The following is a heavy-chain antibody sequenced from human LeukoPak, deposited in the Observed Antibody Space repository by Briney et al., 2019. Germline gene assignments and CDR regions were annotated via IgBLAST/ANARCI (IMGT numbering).Heavy chain of an antibody. V-gene: IGHV3-7*03. CDR1: GFTFSSYW. CDR2: INHNGNVN. D-gene: IGHD1-14*01. Sequence: GGSLRLSCAASGFTFSSYWMNWARQAPGKGLEWVASINHNGNVNYYVDSVKGRFTISRDNAKNSLYLQMSNLRAEDTAVYYCATSPSTGVWGQGTLVTVSS. J-gene: IGHJ4*02. CDR3: ATSPSTGV.